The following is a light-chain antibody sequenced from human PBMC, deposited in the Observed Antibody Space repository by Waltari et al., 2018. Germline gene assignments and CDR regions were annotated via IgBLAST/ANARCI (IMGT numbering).Light chain of an antibody. CDR2: DAS. J-gene: IGKJ1*01. CDR3: QHYVRLPAT. CDR1: QSVSRA. V-gene: IGKV3-20*01. Sequence: EIALTQSPGTLSLSLGERATLSCRASQSVSRALAWYQQKPGQAPRLLIYDASTRATGIPDRFSGSGSGTDFSLTISRLEPDDFAVYYCQHYVRLPATFGQGTTVEI.